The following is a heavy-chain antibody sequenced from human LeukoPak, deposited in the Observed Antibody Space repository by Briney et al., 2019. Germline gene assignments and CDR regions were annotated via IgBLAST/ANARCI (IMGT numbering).Heavy chain of an antibody. Sequence: PGGSLRLSCAVSGITLGNYGMSWVRQPPGKGLEWVAGISDSGGSTNYADSVKGRFTISRDTPRNTLYLQMNSLRAEDTAVYFCAKRGVVIRVFLVGFHKEAYYFDSWSQGALVTVSS. J-gene: IGHJ4*02. CDR3: AKRGVVIRVFLVGFHKEAYYFDS. V-gene: IGHV3-23*01. CDR1: GITLGNYG. CDR2: ISDSGGST. D-gene: IGHD3-10*01.